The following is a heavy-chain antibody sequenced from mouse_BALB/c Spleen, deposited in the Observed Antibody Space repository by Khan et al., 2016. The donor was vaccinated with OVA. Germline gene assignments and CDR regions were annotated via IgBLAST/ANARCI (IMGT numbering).Heavy chain of an antibody. CDR1: GYIFTSYW. CDR3: ASEEALYYFDY. Sequence: QVRLQQSGAELVRPGASVKLSCKTSGYIFTSYWIHWVKQRSGQGLEWIARIYPGTDNTYYTEKVKDRATLTADQSSSIAYMQLSSLKSEDSAVYFCASEEALYYFDYWGHGTTLTVSS. J-gene: IGHJ2*01. CDR2: IYPGTDNT. V-gene: IGHV1S132*01. D-gene: IGHD3-2*02.